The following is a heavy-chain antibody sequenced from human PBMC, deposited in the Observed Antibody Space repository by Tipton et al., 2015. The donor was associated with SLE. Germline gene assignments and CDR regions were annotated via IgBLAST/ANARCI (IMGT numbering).Heavy chain of an antibody. CDR2: IYYSGNT. J-gene: IGHJ5*02. Sequence: TLSLTCTVSGDSIDMNSHYWGWIRQPPGKGLEWIGSIYYSGNTYHNPSLKSRVTISIDTSKNQFSLNLNSVTAADTAVYYCARERLGSPREADHWGQGTLVTVSS. CDR3: ARERLGSPREADH. V-gene: IGHV4-39*07. CDR1: GDSIDMNSHY. D-gene: IGHD3-10*01.